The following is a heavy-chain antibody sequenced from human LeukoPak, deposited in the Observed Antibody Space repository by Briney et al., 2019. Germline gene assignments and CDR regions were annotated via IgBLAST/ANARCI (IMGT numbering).Heavy chain of an antibody. Sequence: SETLSLTCAVCGGSFSGYYWSWIRQPPGKGLEWIGEINHSGSTNYNPSLKSRVTISVDTSKNQFSLMLSSVTAADTAVYYCARGRREVVVTEPEIVDYWGQGTLVTVSS. V-gene: IGHV4-34*01. J-gene: IGHJ4*02. CDR2: INHSGST. CDR3: ARGRREVVVTEPEIVDY. CDR1: GGSFSGYY. D-gene: IGHD2-21*02.